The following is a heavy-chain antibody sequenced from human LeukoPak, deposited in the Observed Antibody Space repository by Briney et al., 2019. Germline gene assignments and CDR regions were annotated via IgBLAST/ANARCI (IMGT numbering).Heavy chain of an antibody. Sequence: GAPVKVSCKASGYTFTGYYMHWVRQAPGQGLEWMGWINPNSGGTNYAQKFQGWVTMTRDTSISTAYMELSRLSSVTAADTAVYYCARQSIAARGYYYYMDVWGKGTTVTVSS. CDR2: INPNSGGT. V-gene: IGHV1-2*04. D-gene: IGHD6-6*01. CDR1: GYTFTGYY. J-gene: IGHJ6*03. CDR3: ARQSIAARGYYYYMDV.